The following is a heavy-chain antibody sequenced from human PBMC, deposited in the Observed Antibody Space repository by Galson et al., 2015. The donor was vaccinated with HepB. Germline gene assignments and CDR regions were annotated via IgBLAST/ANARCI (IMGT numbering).Heavy chain of an antibody. Sequence: SLRLSCAASGSTFSSYGMHWVRQAPGKGLVWVSHVNSDGSSTNYADFVKGRFTISRDNAKNTLYLQMHSLRAEDTAVYYCASSGSSVNYPFDYWGQGTVVTVSS. CDR1: GSTFSSYG. D-gene: IGHD3-10*01. J-gene: IGHJ4*02. CDR3: ASSGSSVNYPFDY. CDR2: VNSDGSST. V-gene: IGHV3-74*01.